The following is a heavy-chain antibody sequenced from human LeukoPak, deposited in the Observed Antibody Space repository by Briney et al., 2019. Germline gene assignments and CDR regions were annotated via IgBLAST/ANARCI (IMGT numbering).Heavy chain of an antibody. CDR1: GGSMSNYY. J-gene: IGHJ4*02. Sequence: SETLSLTCTVSGGSMSNYYWNWIRQPPGKGLEWIGYMFYTGSGKYNPSLKSRVTISVDTSKRQISLKLTSVTAADTAVYYCARLHYDSSGYYYFDYWGQGTLVTVSS. CDR2: MFYTGSG. CDR3: ARLHYDSSGYYYFDY. D-gene: IGHD3-22*01. V-gene: IGHV4-59*08.